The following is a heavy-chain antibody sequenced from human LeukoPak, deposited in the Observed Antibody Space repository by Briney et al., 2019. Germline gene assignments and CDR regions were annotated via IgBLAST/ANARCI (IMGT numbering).Heavy chain of an antibody. Sequence: GGSLRLSCAASGFPLSTFSMHWVRQAPGKGLDWVAVISHDASNKYYADSVKGRFTISRDNSKNTLYLQTNSLRAEDTAVYYCPRMSGSSSYGGGFDYWGQGTLVTVSS. CDR2: ISHDASNK. D-gene: IGHD6-6*01. J-gene: IGHJ4*02. CDR3: PRMSGSSSYGGGFDY. V-gene: IGHV3-30-3*01. CDR1: GFPLSTFS.